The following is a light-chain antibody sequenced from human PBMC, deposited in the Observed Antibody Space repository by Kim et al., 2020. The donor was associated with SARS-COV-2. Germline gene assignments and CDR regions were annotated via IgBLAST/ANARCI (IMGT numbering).Light chain of an antibody. Sequence: SVALGQTVRTTCHGDSLRSYYASWYQQKPGQAPVLVIYGKNNRPSGIPDRFSGSSSGNTASLTITGAQAEDEADYYCNSRDSSGYVFGTGTKVTVL. V-gene: IGLV3-19*01. CDR3: NSRDSSGYV. CDR1: SLRSYY. CDR2: GKN. J-gene: IGLJ1*01.